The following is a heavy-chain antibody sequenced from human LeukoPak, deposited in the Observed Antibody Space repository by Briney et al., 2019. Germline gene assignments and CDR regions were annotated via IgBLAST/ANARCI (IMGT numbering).Heavy chain of an antibody. CDR3: AKEYSGYPAFDY. D-gene: IGHD5-12*01. Sequence: PGRSLRLSCAASGFTFSSYGMHWVRQAPGKGLEWVAVISYDGSNKYYADSVKGRFTISRDNSKNTLYLQMNSLRAEDTAVYYCAKEYSGYPAFDYWGQGTLVTVSS. CDR1: GFTFSSYG. J-gene: IGHJ4*02. V-gene: IGHV3-30*18. CDR2: ISYDGSNK.